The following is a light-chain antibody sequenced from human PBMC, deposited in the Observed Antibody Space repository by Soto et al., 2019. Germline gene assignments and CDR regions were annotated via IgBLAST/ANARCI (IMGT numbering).Light chain of an antibody. CDR1: QSFNSIY. CDR2: GAS. V-gene: IGKV3-20*01. Sequence: IVLTQSPGTLCLSPGERATLSCRASQSFNSIYLAWYQQKPGQAPRLLIYGASSRATGIPDRFSGSGSGTDFTLTLSRMEPEDFAVYYCHQYDSWTFGQGTKVDIK. J-gene: IGKJ1*01. CDR3: HQYDSWT.